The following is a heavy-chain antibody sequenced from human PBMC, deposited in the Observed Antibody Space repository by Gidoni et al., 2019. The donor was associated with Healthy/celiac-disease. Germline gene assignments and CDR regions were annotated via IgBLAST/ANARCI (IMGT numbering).Heavy chain of an antibody. CDR1: GGSISSYY. Sequence: QVQLQESGPGLVKPSETLSLTCTGSGGSISSYYWSWIRQPPGKGLEWIGYIYYSGSTTYNPSLKSRVTISVDTSKNQFSLKLSSVTAADTAVYYCAREKDTAMVPYWYFDLWGRGTLVTVSS. J-gene: IGHJ2*01. V-gene: IGHV4-59*01. CDR3: AREKDTAMVPYWYFDL. D-gene: IGHD5-18*01. CDR2: IYYSGST.